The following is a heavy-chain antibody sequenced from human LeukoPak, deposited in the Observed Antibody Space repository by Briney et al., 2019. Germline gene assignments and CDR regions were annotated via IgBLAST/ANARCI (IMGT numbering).Heavy chain of an antibody. D-gene: IGHD6-13*01. CDR3: ARGGIAAAGPSFDY. J-gene: IGHJ4*02. Sequence: PGGSLRLSCAASGFTFNTYGMHWVRQAPGKGLEWVAVISYDGSNKYYADSVKGRFTISRDNSKNTLYLQMNSLRAEDTAVYYCARGGIAAAGPSFDYWGQGTLVTVSS. CDR2: ISYDGSNK. V-gene: IGHV3-30*03. CDR1: GFTFNTYG.